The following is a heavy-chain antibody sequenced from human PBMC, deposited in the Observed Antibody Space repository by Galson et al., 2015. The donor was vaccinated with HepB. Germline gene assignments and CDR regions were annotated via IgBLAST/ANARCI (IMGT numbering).Heavy chain of an antibody. CDR3: ATGIAVAGLYLDH. V-gene: IGHV1-24*01. D-gene: IGHD6-19*01. CDR1: GYTLTELS. CDR2: FDPEDGET. J-gene: IGHJ4*02. Sequence: SVKVSCKVSGYTLTELSMHWVRQAPGKGLEWVGGFDPEDGETIYAQKFQGRVTMTEDTSTDTAYVELSSLRSEDTAVYYCATGIAVAGLYLDHWGQGTLVTVSP.